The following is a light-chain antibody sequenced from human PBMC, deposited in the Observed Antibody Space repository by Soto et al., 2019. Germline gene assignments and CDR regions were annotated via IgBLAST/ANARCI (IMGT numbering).Light chain of an antibody. Sequence: DLQLTQSPSFLSASVGDRVTITCRASQGISSYLAWYQQNPGKAPQLLIYAASTLQTGVPSRFSSSASGTEFTLTIIRLQPEDFATYLCQQLSSYPLAFVPGTKLVIK. CDR1: QGISSY. CDR3: QQLSSYPLA. J-gene: IGKJ2*01. V-gene: IGKV1-9*01. CDR2: AAS.